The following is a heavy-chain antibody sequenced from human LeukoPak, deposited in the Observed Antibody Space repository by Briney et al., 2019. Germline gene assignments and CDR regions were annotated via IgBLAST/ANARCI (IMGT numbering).Heavy chain of an antibody. CDR1: GYTFTGYY. V-gene: IGHV1-2*02. Sequence: GASVKVSCKASGYTFTGYYMHWVRQAPGQGLEWMGWINPNSGGTNHAQKFQGRVTMTRDTSISTAYMELSRLRSDDTAVYYCARDREGSTGTTGSWGQGTLVTVSS. J-gene: IGHJ4*02. CDR2: INPNSGGT. D-gene: IGHD1-7*01. CDR3: ARDREGSTGTTGS.